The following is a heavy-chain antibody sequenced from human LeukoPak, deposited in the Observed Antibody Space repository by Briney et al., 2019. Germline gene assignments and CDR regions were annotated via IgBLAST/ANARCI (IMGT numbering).Heavy chain of an antibody. CDR1: GFTFSNYW. CDR2: IISDGSST. Sequence: PGGSLRLSCAASGFTFSNYWMHWVRQTPGKGLVWASRIISDGSSTSYADSVKGRFTISRDNAKNTLYLQMNSLRAEDTAVYYCARDGSLPDYWGQGTLVTVSS. CDR3: ARDGSLPDY. J-gene: IGHJ4*02. V-gene: IGHV3-74*01.